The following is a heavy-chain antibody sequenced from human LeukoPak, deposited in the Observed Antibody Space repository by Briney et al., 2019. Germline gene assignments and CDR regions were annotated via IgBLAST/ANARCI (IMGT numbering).Heavy chain of an antibody. CDR1: GFTFSGCA. CDR3: TRHLDGIAAYDY. J-gene: IGHJ4*02. V-gene: IGHV3-73*01. D-gene: IGHD6-13*01. CDR2: IGSKAFNYAT. Sequence: GGSLKLSCAASGFTFSGCAVHWVRQAPGKGLEWVGRIGSKAFNYATVYAASVEGRFTISRDDSKHTAFLQMNSLKTEDTAVYYCTRHLDGIAAYDYWGQGSLVTVSS.